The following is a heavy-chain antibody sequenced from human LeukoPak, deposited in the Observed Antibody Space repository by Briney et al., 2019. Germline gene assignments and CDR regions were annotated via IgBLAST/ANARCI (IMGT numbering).Heavy chain of an antibody. CDR1: GASIRSSGSF. D-gene: IGHD6-6*01. CDR3: ARGVARSSKFHFSYYFDY. V-gene: IGHV4-39*07. J-gene: IGHJ4*02. Sequence: SETLSLTCAVSGASIRSSGSFWGWFRQPPGKGLELLGTISHSGTTYYNPSLKSRVTISTDTSKNNFSLKLTSVTAADTAVYYCARGVARSSKFHFSYYFDYWGQGTLVTVSS. CDR2: ISHSGTT.